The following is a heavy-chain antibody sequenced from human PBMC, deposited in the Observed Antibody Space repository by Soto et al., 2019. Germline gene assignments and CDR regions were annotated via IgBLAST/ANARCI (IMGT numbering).Heavy chain of an antibody. CDR2: ISGSGGST. J-gene: IGHJ6*02. Sequence: PGGSLRLSCAASGFTFSSYAMSWVRQAPGKGLEWVSAISGSGGSTYYADSVKGRFTISRDKSKNTLYLQMNSLRAEDTAVYYYAIVMLIAARPSGSGMDVLGHGTTVTVSS. V-gene: IGHV3-23*01. CDR1: GFTFSSYA. CDR3: AIVMLIAARPSGSGMDV. D-gene: IGHD6-6*01.